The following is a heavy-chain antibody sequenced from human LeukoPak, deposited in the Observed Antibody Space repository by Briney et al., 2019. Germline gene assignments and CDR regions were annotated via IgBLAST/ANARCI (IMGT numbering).Heavy chain of an antibody. CDR2: IYTSGST. V-gene: IGHV4-61*02. D-gene: IGHD4-17*01. CDR3: SRDLSVTTLGY. Sequence: SETLSLTCTVSGGSISSGSYYWSWIRQPAGKGLEWIGRIYTSGSTYYNPSLKSRATISADTSKNQFSLKLSSVTAADTAVYYCSRDLSVTTLGYWGQGALVTVSS. CDR1: GGSISSGSYY. J-gene: IGHJ4*02.